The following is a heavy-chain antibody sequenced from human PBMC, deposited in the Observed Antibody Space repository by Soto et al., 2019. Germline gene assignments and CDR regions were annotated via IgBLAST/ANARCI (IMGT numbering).Heavy chain of an antibody. Sequence: QVQLVQSGAEVKKPESAGKVSCKDPEGTFSTYAISWVRQAPGQGLEWMGGIIPMFGTANYAQRFQDRVTITADESTNTVYMELSSLRAEDTAVYFCASGIQLWLRRINNGYSGWGQGTLVTVSS. V-gene: IGHV1-69*12. D-gene: IGHD5-18*01. CDR2: IIPMFGTA. CDR3: ASGIQLWLRRINNGYSG. CDR1: EGTFSTYA. J-gene: IGHJ4*02.